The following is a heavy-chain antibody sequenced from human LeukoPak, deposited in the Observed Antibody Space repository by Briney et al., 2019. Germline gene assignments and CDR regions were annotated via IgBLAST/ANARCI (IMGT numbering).Heavy chain of an antibody. V-gene: IGHV4-59*01. CDR3: ARGPLSSRTTWTWFDP. CDR2: IYYNGNT. J-gene: IGHJ5*02. Sequence: SETLSLTCTVSGGSISPYYWTWIRQPPGKGLEWIGYIYYNGNTNYNPTLKSRITISVDTSKNQFSLRLKSVTAADTAVYYCARGPLSSRTTWTWFDPWGQGTLVSVSS. D-gene: IGHD6-13*01. CDR1: GGSISPYY.